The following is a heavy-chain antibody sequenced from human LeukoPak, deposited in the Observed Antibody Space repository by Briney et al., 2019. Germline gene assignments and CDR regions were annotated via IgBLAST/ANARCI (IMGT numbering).Heavy chain of an antibody. CDR2: IYTGGST. V-gene: IGHV3-53*01. D-gene: IGHD2-21*01. J-gene: IGHJ4*02. CDR1: GFTVSSNY. Sequence: GGSLRLSCAASGFTVSSNYMSWVRQAPGKGLEWVSVIYTGGSTYYADSVKGRFTISRDNSKNTLYLQMNSMRVDDTAMYYCARDSYGGYWGQGTLVTVSS. CDR3: ARDSYGGY.